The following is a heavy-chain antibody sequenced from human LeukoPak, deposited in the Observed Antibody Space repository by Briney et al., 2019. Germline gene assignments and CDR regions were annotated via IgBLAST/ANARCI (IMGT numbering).Heavy chain of an antibody. D-gene: IGHD6-19*01. CDR2: INPNSGGT. Sequence: ASAKVSCKASGYTFTGYYMHWVRQAPGQGLEWMGWINPNSGGTNYAQKFQGRVTMTRDTSTSTAYMELSRLRSDDTAVYYCARGPRIAVAGTEDWFDPWGQGTLVTVSS. CDR1: GYTFTGYY. V-gene: IGHV1-2*02. J-gene: IGHJ5*02. CDR3: ARGPRIAVAGTEDWFDP.